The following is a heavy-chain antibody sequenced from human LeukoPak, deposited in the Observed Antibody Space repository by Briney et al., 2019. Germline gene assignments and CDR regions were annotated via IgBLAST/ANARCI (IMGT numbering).Heavy chain of an antibody. V-gene: IGHV4-31*03. D-gene: IGHD5-18*01. CDR2: IYYSGST. CDR3: ARGGYSYGHRFDY. CDR1: GGSISSGGYY. J-gene: IGHJ4*02. Sequence: SQTLSLTCTGSGGSISSGGYYWSWLRQHPGKGLERIGYIYYSGSTYYNPSLKSRVTISVDTSKNQFSLKLSSVTAADTAVYYCARGGYSYGHRFDYWGQGTLVTVSS.